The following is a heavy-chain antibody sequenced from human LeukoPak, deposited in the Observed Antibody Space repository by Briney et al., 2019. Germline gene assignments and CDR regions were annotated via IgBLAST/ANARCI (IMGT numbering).Heavy chain of an antibody. J-gene: IGHJ4*02. V-gene: IGHV3-64*02. CDR1: GFIFYSYA. Sequence: GGSLRLSCAGSGFIFYSYAMHWVRQAPGRGLEYVSAITSNGGSTFYADSVKGRFTISRDNSKNTLYLQMGSLRAEDMAVYYCTRGPGYDYVWGSYRVDYWGQGTLVTVSS. D-gene: IGHD3-16*02. CDR3: TRGPGYDYVWGSYRVDY. CDR2: ITSNGGST.